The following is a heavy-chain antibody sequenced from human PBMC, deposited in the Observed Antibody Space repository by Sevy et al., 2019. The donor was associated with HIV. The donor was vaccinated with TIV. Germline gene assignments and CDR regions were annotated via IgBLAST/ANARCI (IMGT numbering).Heavy chain of an antibody. V-gene: IGHV3-30*02. CDR1: GFTFSNYE. CDR3: ARADCGGDCYLVFDY. Sequence: GGSLRLSCAASGFTFSNYEINWVRQAPGKGLEWVAFIRFDGNSKYYADSVKGRFTISRDNSKNTLYLQLNSLTAEDTAFYYCARADCGGDCYLVFDYRGQGTLVTVSS. D-gene: IGHD2-21*01. J-gene: IGHJ4*02. CDR2: IRFDGNSK.